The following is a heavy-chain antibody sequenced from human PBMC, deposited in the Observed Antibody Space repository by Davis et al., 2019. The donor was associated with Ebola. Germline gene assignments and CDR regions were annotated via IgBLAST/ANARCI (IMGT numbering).Heavy chain of an antibody. D-gene: IGHD1-26*01. J-gene: IGHJ4*02. CDR2: ISSSSSYI. Sequence: GESLKISCAASGFTFSSHSMNWVRQAPGKGLEWVSSISSSSSYIYYADSVKGRFTISRDNAKNSLYLQMNSLRAEDTAVYYCASRGRSYHDYWGQGTLVTVSS. CDR1: GFTFSSHS. V-gene: IGHV3-21*01. CDR3: ASRGRSYHDY.